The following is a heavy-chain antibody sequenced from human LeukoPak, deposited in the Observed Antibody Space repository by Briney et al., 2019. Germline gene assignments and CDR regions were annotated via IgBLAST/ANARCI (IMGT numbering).Heavy chain of an antibody. CDR1: GFTFSSYA. CDR3: AKAGIGVVGYFDY. D-gene: IGHD6-19*01. J-gene: IGHJ4*02. Sequence: GGSLRLSCAASGFTFSSYAMSWVRQAPGKGLEWVSTIRGSGGGTYYADSVKGRFTISRDNSKNTLYLQMNSLRDEDTALYYCAKAGIGVVGYFDYWGQGALVTVSS. CDR2: IRGSGGGT. V-gene: IGHV3-23*01.